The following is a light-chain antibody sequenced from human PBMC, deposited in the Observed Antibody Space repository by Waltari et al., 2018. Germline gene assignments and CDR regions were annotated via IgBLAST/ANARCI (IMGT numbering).Light chain of an antibody. Sequence: QSVLTQPPSTSGTPGQRVTISCSGSSSNIGTNFVYWYQQLPGTAPKLLIFKDNQRPSGGPDRFSDSRSGTSASLAISGLRSEDDADYYCAAWDDSLSRLVFGGGTKLTVL. CDR3: AAWDDSLSRLV. V-gene: IGLV1-47*01. CDR1: SSNIGTNF. CDR2: KDN. J-gene: IGLJ3*02.